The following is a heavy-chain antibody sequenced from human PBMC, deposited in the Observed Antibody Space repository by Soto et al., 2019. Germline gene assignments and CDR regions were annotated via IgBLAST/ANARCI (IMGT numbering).Heavy chain of an antibody. CDR1: CGSIISYY. CDR3: ARSFYYYGSGSYYYGMDV. D-gene: IGHD3-10*01. V-gene: IGHV4-59*01. J-gene: IGHJ6*02. Sequence: SETLSLTCTGSCGSIISYYWIWIRQPPGKGVECIGYIYYSGSTNYNPSLKSRVTISVDTSKNQFSLKLSSVTAADTAVYYCARSFYYYGSGSYYYGMDVWGQGTTVTVSS. CDR2: IYYSGST.